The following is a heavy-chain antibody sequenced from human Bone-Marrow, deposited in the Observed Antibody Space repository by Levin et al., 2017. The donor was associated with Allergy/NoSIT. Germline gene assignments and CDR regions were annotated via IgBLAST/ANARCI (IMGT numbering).Heavy chain of an antibody. V-gene: IGHV3-30*18. CDR2: ISYDGFNK. CDR3: AKEEVAFHL. Sequence: GGSLRLSCTTSGFPFCNYAIHWVRQAPGKGPEWVAHISYDGFNKRYADSVKGRFTISRDNSKNTVYLQMNSLTTEDTALYYCAKEEVAFHLWGQGTMVVVSS. CDR1: GFPFCNYA. J-gene: IGHJ3*01.